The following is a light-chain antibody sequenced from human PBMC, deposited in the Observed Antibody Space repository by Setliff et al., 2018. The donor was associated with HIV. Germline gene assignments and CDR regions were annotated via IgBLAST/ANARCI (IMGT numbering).Light chain of an antibody. CDR1: SSDVGGYRY. Sequence: SALTQPASVSGSPGQSITISCSGTSSDVGGYRYVSWYQQFPGKAPKLIIYAVSNRPSGVSNRFSGSKSGNTASLTISGPQAEDEADYYCSSFTSSNTLVFGGGTKVTVL. J-gene: IGLJ3*02. CDR3: SSFTSSNTLV. V-gene: IGLV2-14*01. CDR2: AVS.